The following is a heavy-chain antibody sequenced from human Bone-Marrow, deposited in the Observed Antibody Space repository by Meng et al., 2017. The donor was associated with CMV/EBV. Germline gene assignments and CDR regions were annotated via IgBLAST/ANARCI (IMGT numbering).Heavy chain of an antibody. CDR1: GGTFSSYA. CDR2: IIPIFAIA. J-gene: IGHJ5*02. CDR3: ARDRMVRGVANWFDP. Sequence: SVKVSCKASGGTFSSYAFSWVRQAPGQGLEWMGGIIPIFAIANYAQKFQGRVTITADKSTSTAYMELSSLRSEDTAVYYCARDRMVRGVANWFDPWGQGTRVTGSS. D-gene: IGHD3-10*01. V-gene: IGHV1-69*10.